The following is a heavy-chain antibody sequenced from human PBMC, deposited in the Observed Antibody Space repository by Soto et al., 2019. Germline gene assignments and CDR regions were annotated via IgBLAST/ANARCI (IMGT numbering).Heavy chain of an antibody. Sequence: TLSLTCTVSGGSISSYYWSWIRQPPGKGLEWIGYIYYSGSTNYNPSLKSRVTISVDTSKNQFSLKLSSVAAADTAVYYCARDYHYYYGMDVWGQGTTVTVSS. CDR1: GGSISSYY. V-gene: IGHV4-59*01. J-gene: IGHJ6*02. CDR3: ARDYHYYYGMDV. CDR2: IYYSGST. D-gene: IGHD3-16*02.